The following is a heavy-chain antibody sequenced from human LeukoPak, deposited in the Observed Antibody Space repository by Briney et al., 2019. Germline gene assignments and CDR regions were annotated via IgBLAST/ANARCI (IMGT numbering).Heavy chain of an antibody. Sequence: PSETLSLTCAVYGGSFSGYYWSWIRQPPGKGLEWIGEINHSGSTNYNPSLKSRVTISVDTSKNQFSLKLSSVTAADTAVYYCASSGWELLGGWFDPWGQGTLVTVSS. J-gene: IGHJ5*02. CDR1: GGSFSGYY. V-gene: IGHV4-34*01. D-gene: IGHD1-26*01. CDR3: ASSGWELLGGWFDP. CDR2: INHSGST.